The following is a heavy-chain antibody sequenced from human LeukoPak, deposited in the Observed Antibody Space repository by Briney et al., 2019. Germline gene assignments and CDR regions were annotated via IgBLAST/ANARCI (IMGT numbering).Heavy chain of an antibody. V-gene: IGHV3-30*18. CDR1: GFTFSSHA. D-gene: IGHD2-15*01. J-gene: IGHJ6*04. CDR2: ISYDGRNK. CDR3: AKVSEYCSGGSCSRYYFYGMDV. Sequence: PGRSLRLSCAASGFTFSSHAMHWVRQAPGKGLEWVAVISYDGRNKYCADSVKGRFTISRDDSKNTLYLQMNSLRAEDTAVYYCAKVSEYCSGGSCSRYYFYGMDVWGKGTTVTVSS.